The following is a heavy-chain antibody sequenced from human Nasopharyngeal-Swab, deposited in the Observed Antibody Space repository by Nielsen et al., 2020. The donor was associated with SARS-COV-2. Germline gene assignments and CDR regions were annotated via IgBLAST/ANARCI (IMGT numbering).Heavy chain of an antibody. J-gene: IGHJ4*02. CDR3: ARDYCSSTSCYDY. V-gene: IGHV3-48*03. D-gene: IGHD2-2*01. Sequence: WSRQPPGKGLEWVSYISSSGSTRYYADSVKGRFTISRDNAKNSLYLQMNSLRAEDTAVYYCARDYCSSTSCYDYWGQGTLVTVSS. CDR2: ISSSGSTR.